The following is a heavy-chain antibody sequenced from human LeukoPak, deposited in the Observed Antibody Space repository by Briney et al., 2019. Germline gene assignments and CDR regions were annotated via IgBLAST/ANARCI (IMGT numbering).Heavy chain of an antibody. CDR1: GNSFTNYW. V-gene: IGHV5-51*01. Sequence: GESLKISCKGSGNSFTNYWIGWVRQMPGKGLEWMGIIYPGDSDTRYSPSFQGQVTISADKSISTAYLQWSSLKASDTAMYYCARGLRDCSSTSCYGVNWFDPWGQGTLVTVSS. CDR3: ARGLRDCSSTSCYGVNWFDP. CDR2: IYPGDSDT. J-gene: IGHJ5*02. D-gene: IGHD2-2*01.